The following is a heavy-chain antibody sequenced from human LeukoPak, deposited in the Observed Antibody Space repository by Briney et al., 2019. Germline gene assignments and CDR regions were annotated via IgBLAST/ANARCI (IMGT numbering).Heavy chain of an antibody. CDR2: ISTYTGRA. CDR3: ARADGTNSGTNAFDV. Sequence: GASAKVSCKTSGYKFNVYDILWVRQAPGHGLDYVGWISTYTGRANYAQKFQGRVSIITDTSTSTAYLELTNLTSSDTGLYYCARADGTNSGTNAFDVWGLGTMVTVAS. V-gene: IGHV1-18*01. CDR1: GYKFNVYD. D-gene: IGHD4-23*01. J-gene: IGHJ3*01.